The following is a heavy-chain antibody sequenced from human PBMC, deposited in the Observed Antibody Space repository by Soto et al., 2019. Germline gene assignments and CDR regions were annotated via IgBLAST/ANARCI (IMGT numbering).Heavy chain of an antibody. Sequence: SETLSLTCTVSGGSISSSSYYWGWIRQPPGKGLEWIGSIYYSGSTYYNPSLKSRVTISVDTSKNQFSLRLSSVTAADTAVYFCARDYRPTYYYDSGGYYPPTYFDSWGQGALVTVSS. CDR1: GGSISSSSYY. CDR3: ARDYRPTYYYDSGGYYPPTYFDS. CDR2: IYYSGST. V-gene: IGHV4-39*02. D-gene: IGHD3-22*01. J-gene: IGHJ4*02.